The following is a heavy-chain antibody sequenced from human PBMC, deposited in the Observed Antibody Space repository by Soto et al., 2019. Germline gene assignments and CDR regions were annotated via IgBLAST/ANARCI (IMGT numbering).Heavy chain of an antibody. V-gene: IGHV3-23*01. Sequence: GSLRLSCAASGFTFSSYAMSWVRQAPGKGLEWVSAISGSGGSTYYADSVKGRFTISRDNSKNTLYLQMNSLRAKDTAVYYCAKANYGTIDAFDIWGQGTMVTVSS. D-gene: IGHD4-17*01. CDR2: ISGSGGST. CDR3: AKANYGTIDAFDI. J-gene: IGHJ3*02. CDR1: GFTFSSYA.